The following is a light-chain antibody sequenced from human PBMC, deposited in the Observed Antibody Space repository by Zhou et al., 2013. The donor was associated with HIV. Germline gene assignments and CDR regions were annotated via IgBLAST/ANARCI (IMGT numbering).Light chain of an antibody. J-gene: IGKJ2*01. V-gene: IGKV3-20*01. CDR2: GAS. Sequence: EIVLTQSPGTLSLSPGERATLSCRASQSVTADYLAWYQQKPGQAPRLLVYGASSRVTGIPDRFSGSGSGTDFTLTISRLEPEDFAVYSCQQYADSQMYTFGQGTKLEIK. CDR3: QQYADSQMYT. CDR1: QSVTADY.